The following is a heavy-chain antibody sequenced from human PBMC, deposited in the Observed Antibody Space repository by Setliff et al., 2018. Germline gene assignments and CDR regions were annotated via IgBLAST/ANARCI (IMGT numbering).Heavy chain of an antibody. D-gene: IGHD1-26*01. CDR2: INPSGGLT. CDR3: VRSGKFGMRFWFDQ. V-gene: IGHV1-46*01. CDR1: GYTLTNYY. J-gene: IGHJ5*02. Sequence: ASVKVSCKASGYTLTNYYMHWVRQAPGQGLEWMGIINPSGGLTRYAQKFQGRVTMTRDTSTSTVYMEVSSLTSDDTAFYYCVRSGKFGMRFWFDQWGQGTLVTVSS.